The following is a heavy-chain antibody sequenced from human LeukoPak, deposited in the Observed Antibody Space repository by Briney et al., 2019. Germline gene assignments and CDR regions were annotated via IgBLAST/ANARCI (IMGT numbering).Heavy chain of an antibody. V-gene: IGHV4-59*12. J-gene: IGHJ3*02. D-gene: IGHD3-10*01. CDR1: GGSISSYY. CDR2: IYYSGST. CDR3: ARDLVRGTAFDI. Sequence: SETLSLTCTVSGGSISSYYWSWIRQPPGKGLEWIGYIYYSGSTNYNPSLKSRVTISVDTSKNQFSLKLSSVTAADTAVYYCARDLVRGTAFDIWGQGTMVTVSS.